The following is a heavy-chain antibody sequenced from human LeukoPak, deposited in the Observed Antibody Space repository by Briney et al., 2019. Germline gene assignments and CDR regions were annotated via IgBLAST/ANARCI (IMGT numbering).Heavy chain of an antibody. V-gene: IGHV3-20*04. Sequence: GGSLRLSCAASGFTFDDYGMSWVRQAPGKGLEWVSGINWNGGSTGYADSVKGRFTISRDNSKNTLYLQMNSLRAEDTAVYYCAKDLGGKPYYYYGMDVWGQGTTVTVSS. CDR1: GFTFDDYG. J-gene: IGHJ6*02. CDR2: INWNGGST. CDR3: AKDLGGKPYYYYGMDV. D-gene: IGHD2-15*01.